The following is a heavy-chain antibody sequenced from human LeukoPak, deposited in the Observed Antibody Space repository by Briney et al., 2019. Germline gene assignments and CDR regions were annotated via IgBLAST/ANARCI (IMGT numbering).Heavy chain of an antibody. CDR3: ASVEYYGSGSYFAFDI. Sequence: SETLSLTCSVSGGSISSYYWNWIRQPPGEGLEWIGYIYYSGSTNYNPSLKSRVTISVDTSRNQFSLNLSSVTAADTAVYYCASVEYYGSGSYFAFDIWGQGTMVTVSS. J-gene: IGHJ3*02. D-gene: IGHD3-10*01. V-gene: IGHV4-59*01. CDR2: IYYSGST. CDR1: GGSISSYY.